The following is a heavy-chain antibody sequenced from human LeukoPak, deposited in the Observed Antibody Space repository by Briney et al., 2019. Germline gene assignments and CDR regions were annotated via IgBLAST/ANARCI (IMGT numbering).Heavy chain of an antibody. D-gene: IGHD6-13*01. CDR2: ISGSGGST. Sequence: GGSLRLSCAASGFTFSSYAMSWVRQAPGKGLEWVSAISGSGGSTYYADSVKGRFTISRDNSKNTLYLQMNSLRAEDTAVYYCARGDRIAAAGTYYFDYWGRGTLVTVSS. CDR1: GFTFSSYA. CDR3: ARGDRIAAAGTYYFDY. J-gene: IGHJ4*02. V-gene: IGHV3-23*01.